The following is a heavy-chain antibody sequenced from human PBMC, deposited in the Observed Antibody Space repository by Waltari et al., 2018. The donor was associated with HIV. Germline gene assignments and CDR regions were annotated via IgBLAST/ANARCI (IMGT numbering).Heavy chain of an antibody. D-gene: IGHD6-13*01. J-gene: IGHJ3*02. CDR2: IYWDDDK. V-gene: IGHV2-5*02. Sequence: HITLQESGTTLVKPKQNLTPTCTLSGFSLSTRGVGVGWIHQPPAKALEWLARIYWDDDKRYSPSLKSSLTITKDTSKNQVVLTMTNMDPVDTATYYCAHINAGYSSSWYNACDIWGQGTMVTVSS. CDR3: AHINAGYSSSWYNACDI. CDR1: GFSLSTRGVG.